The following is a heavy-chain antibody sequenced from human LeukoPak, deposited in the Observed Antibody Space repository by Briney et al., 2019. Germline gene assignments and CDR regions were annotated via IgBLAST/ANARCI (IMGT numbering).Heavy chain of an antibody. CDR1: GFTFSTYW. CDR2: IKGDGSST. V-gene: IGHV3-74*01. D-gene: IGHD4-17*01. CDR3: ARASTTVPDLLDH. J-gene: IGHJ4*02. Sequence: GGSLRLSCAASGFTFSTYWMHWVRQAPGKGLVWVARIKGDGSSTIYADSVKGRFTISRDNSKNTLYLQTSSLRVEDTAVYYCARASTTVPDLLDHWGRGTLVTVSS.